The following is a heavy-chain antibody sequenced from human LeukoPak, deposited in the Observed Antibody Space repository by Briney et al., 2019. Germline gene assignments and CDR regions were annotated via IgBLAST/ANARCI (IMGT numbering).Heavy chain of an antibody. CDR2: IKQDGSEK. D-gene: IGHD6-19*01. Sequence: GGSLRLSCGASGFTFTRFWMSWARQAPGKGLEWVANIKQDGSEKYYVDSVKGRFTISRDNAKNSLYLQMNSLRAEDTAVYYCARGRAVADYWGQGTLVTVSS. V-gene: IGHV3-7*01. CDR3: ARGRAVADY. CDR1: GFTFTRFW. J-gene: IGHJ4*02.